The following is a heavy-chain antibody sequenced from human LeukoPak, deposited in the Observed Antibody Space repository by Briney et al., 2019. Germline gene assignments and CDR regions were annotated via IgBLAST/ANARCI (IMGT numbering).Heavy chain of an antibody. CDR3: AREEYDFWSGYHNWFDP. D-gene: IGHD3-3*01. J-gene: IGHJ5*02. CDR2: IYYSGST. Sequence: PSETLSLTCTVSGGSVSSGSYYWSWIRQPPGKGLEWIGYIYYSGSTNYNPSLKSRVTISVDTSKNQFSLKLSSVTAADTAVYYCAREEYDFWSGYHNWFDPWGQGTLVTVSS. V-gene: IGHV4-61*01. CDR1: GGSVSSGSYY.